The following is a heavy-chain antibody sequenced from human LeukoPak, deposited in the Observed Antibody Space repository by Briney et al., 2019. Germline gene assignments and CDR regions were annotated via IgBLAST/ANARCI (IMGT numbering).Heavy chain of an antibody. J-gene: IGHJ3*02. CDR3: AKLDLLEWPDAFDI. D-gene: IGHD3-3*01. Sequence: PGGSLRLSCAASGFTFSSYAMHWVRQAPGKGLEWVAVISYDGSNKYYADSVKGRFTISRDNSKNTLYLQMNSLRAEDTAVYYCAKLDLLEWPDAFDIWGQGTMVTVSS. CDR1: GFTFSSYA. V-gene: IGHV3-30-3*02. CDR2: ISYDGSNK.